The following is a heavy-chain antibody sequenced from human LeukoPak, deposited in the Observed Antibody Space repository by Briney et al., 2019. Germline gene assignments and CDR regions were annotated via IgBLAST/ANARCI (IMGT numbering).Heavy chain of an antibody. Sequence: GGSLRLSCLASGFTFSSYSMNWVRQAPGKWLEWVSSISSSSSYIYYADSVKGRFTIPRDNAKNSLYLQMNSLRAEDTAVYYCAKRPGIGWFDYWGQGTLVTVSS. J-gene: IGHJ4*02. V-gene: IGHV3-21*04. CDR3: AKRPGIGWFDY. CDR2: ISSSSSYI. D-gene: IGHD2-15*01. CDR1: GFTFSSYS.